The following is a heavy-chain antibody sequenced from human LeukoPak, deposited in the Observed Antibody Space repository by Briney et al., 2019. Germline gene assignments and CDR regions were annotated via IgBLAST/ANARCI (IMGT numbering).Heavy chain of an antibody. CDR1: GYTLTELS. Sequence: GASVKVSCKVSGYTLTELSMHWVRQAPGKGPEWMGGFDPEDGDTIYAQKFQGRVTMTEDTSTDTAYMELSSLRSEDTAVYYCATEKQQGGSWAPGAFDIWGQGTMVTVSS. CDR2: FDPEDGDT. D-gene: IGHD2-15*01. CDR3: ATEKQQGGSWAPGAFDI. J-gene: IGHJ3*02. V-gene: IGHV1-24*01.